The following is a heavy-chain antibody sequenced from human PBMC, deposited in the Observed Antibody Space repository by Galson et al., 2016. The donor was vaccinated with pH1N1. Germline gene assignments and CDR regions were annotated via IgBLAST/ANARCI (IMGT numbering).Heavy chain of an antibody. Sequence: SLRLSCAASKFTFDDYAMHWVRQPPRKGPEWLCLISWDGGSTYFADSVKGRFTISRDNNKNSLYLQMNNVRPEDTALYFCAKAGRRWELEGAFGLDVWGQGTTVTVSS. CDR2: ISWDGGST. CDR3: AKAGRRWELEGAFGLDV. CDR1: KFTFDDYA. J-gene: IGHJ6*02. D-gene: IGHD1-26*01. V-gene: IGHV3-43D*04.